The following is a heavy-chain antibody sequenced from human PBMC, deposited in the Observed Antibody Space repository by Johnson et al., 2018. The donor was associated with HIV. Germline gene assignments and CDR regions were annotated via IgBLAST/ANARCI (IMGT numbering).Heavy chain of an antibody. J-gene: IGHJ3*02. CDR2: IWYDGSNK. V-gene: IGHV3-33*06. CDR3: AKAPTRIAARDAFDI. D-gene: IGHD6-13*01. Sequence: QVKLVESGGGVVQPGRSLRLSCAASGFTFSSYGMHWVRQAPGKGLEWVAVIWYDGSNKYYADSVKGRFTISRDNSKNTLYLQMNSLRAEDTAVYYCAKAPTRIAARDAFDIWGQGTMLTVSP. CDR1: GFTFSSYG.